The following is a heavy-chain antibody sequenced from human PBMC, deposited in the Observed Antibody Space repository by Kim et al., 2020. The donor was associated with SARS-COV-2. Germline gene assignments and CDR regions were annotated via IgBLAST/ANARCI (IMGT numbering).Heavy chain of an antibody. CDR2: IIPIFGTA. V-gene: IGHV1-69*13. D-gene: IGHD5-12*01. CDR3: ARDRYSDSGYLKPFPWFDP. J-gene: IGHJ5*02. Sequence: SVKVSCKASGGTFSSYAISWVRQAPGQGLEWMGGIIPIFGTANYAQKFQGRVTITADESTSTAYMELSSLRSEDTAVYYCARDRYSDSGYLKPFPWFDPWGQGTLVTVSS. CDR1: GGTFSSYA.